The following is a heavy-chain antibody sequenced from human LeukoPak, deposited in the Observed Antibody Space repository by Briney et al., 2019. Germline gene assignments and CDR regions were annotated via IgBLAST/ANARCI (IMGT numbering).Heavy chain of an antibody. J-gene: IGHJ4*02. Sequence: GESLQISCQGSRYSFTSYWISWVRQMPGKGLEWRGIIYPGDSDTRYSPSFQGQVTISADKSISTAYLQWNNLKASDTAMYYCARFVGACSGGSCYSDYWGQGTLVSASS. CDR2: IYPGDSDT. D-gene: IGHD2-15*01. V-gene: IGHV5-51*01. CDR3: ARFVGACSGGSCYSDY. CDR1: RYSFTSYW.